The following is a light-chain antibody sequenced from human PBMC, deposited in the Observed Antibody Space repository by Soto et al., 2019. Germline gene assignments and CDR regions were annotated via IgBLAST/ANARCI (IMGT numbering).Light chain of an antibody. J-gene: IGLJ3*02. CDR1: SSDVGGYNY. CDR3: SSYTSSSRV. Sequence: QSVLTQPASVSGSPGQSITISCTGTSSDVGGYNYVSWYQQHPGKAPKLMIYDVSNRPSGVSNRFSGSKSGNTASLIISGLQAEDEADYYCSSYTSSSRVFGGGTKLTVL. CDR2: DVS. V-gene: IGLV2-14*01.